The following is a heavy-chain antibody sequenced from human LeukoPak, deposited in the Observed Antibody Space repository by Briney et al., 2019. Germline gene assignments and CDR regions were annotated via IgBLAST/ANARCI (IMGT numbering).Heavy chain of an antibody. D-gene: IGHD6-19*01. CDR3: ASGAGWLIDY. J-gene: IGHJ4*02. CDR1: GGSISSYY. CDR2: IYTSGST. V-gene: IGHV4-4*09. Sequence: SETLSLTCTVSGGSISSYYWSWIRQPPGKGLEWIGYIYTSGSTNYNPSLKSRVTISVDTSKNQFSLKLTSVTAADTAMYYCASGAGWLIDYWGQRTLVSVSS.